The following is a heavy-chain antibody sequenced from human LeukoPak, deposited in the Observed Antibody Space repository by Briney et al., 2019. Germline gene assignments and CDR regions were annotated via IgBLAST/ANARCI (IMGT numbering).Heavy chain of an antibody. CDR2: IYPGDSDT. D-gene: IGHD3-10*01. J-gene: IGHJ3*02. V-gene: IGHV5-51*01. CDR1: ENSFTTSW. Sequence: GESLKISCKASENSFTTSWIGWVRQMPGRGLEWMGIIYPGDSDTRYSPSFQGQVTISADKSISTAYLQWSSLKASDTAMYYCARGDDGFDIWGQGTMVTVSS. CDR3: ARGDDGFDI.